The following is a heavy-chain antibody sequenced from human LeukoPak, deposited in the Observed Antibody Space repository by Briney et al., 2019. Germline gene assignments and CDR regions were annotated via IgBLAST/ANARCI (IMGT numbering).Heavy chain of an antibody. CDR3: ARRAAMGYYFDY. V-gene: IGHV4-38-2*01. J-gene: IGHJ4*02. CDR2: IYHSGST. Sequence: PSETLSLTCAVSGYSISSGYYWGWIRQPPGQGLEWIGSIYHSGSTYYNPSLKSRVTISVDTSKNRFSLKLSSVTAADTAVYYCARRAAMGYYFDYWGQGTLVTVSS. D-gene: IGHD2-2*01. CDR1: GYSISSGYY.